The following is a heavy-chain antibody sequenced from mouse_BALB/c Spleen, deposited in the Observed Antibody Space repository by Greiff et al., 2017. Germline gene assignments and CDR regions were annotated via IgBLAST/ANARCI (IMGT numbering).Heavy chain of an antibody. CDR2: ISSGSSTI. CDR1: GFTFSSFG. CDR3: ARSLLRLPFDY. V-gene: IGHV5-17*02. J-gene: IGHJ2*01. D-gene: IGHD1-2*01. Sequence: DVMLVESGGGLVQPGGSRKLSCAASGFTFSSFGMHWVRQAPEKGLEWVAYISSGSSTIYYADTVKGRFTISRDNPKNTLFLQMTSLRSEDTAMYYCARSLLRLPFDYWGQGTTLTVSS.